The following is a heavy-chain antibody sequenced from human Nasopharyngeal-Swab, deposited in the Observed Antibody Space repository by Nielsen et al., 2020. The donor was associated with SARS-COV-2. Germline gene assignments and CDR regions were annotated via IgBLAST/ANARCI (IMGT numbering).Heavy chain of an antibody. Sequence: KVSCKGSGYSFTSYWIGWVRQMPGKGLEWMGIIYPGDSDTRYSPSFQGQVTLSADKSISTAYLQWSSLKASDTAMYYCARHVGTYTSGWYYYGMDVWGQGTTVTVSS. CDR3: ARHVGTYTSGWYYYGMDV. V-gene: IGHV5-51*01. D-gene: IGHD6-19*01. CDR2: IYPGDSDT. CDR1: GYSFTSYW. J-gene: IGHJ6*02.